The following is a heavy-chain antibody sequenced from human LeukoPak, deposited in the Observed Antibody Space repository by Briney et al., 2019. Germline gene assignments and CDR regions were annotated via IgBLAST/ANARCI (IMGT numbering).Heavy chain of an antibody. CDR2: ISSSCSYI. CDR1: GFTFSSYT. D-gene: IGHD2-21*01. J-gene: IGHJ6*01. CDR3: AREVAPLYFHYGMDV. V-gene: IGHV3-21*01. Sequence: PGGSLRLSCAASGFTFSSYTMNWVRQAPGKGLEWVSSISSSCSYIYYADSVKGRFTISRDNAKNSLYLQMNSLRAEDTAVYYCAREVAPLYFHYGMDVWGEGTTVTVSS.